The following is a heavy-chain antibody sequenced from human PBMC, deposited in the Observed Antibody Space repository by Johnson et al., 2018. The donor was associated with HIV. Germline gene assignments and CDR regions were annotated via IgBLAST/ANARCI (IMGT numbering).Heavy chain of an antibody. CDR3: ARVGGSWMLDAFDI. CDR2: IWYDGSNK. D-gene: IGHD3-10*01. Sequence: HVQLVESGGGVVQSGRSLRLSCAASGFTFNSYGMHWVRQAPGKGLEWVAVIWYDGSNKYYADSVKGRFTISRDNSKNTLYLQMNSLRAGDSAVYYCARVGGSWMLDAFDIWGQGTVVTVSS. V-gene: IGHV3-30*19. CDR1: GFTFNSYG. J-gene: IGHJ3*02.